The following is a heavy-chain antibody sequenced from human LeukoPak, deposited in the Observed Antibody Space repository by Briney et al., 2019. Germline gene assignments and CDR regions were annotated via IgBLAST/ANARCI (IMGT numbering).Heavy chain of an antibody. CDR1: GGSISSYY. D-gene: IGHD3-16*01. V-gene: IGHV4-4*07. J-gene: IGHJ4*02. Sequence: SETLSLTCTVSGGSISSYYWSWIRQPAGKGLEWIGRIYTSGSTNYNPSLKSRVTMSVDTSKNQFSLKLSSVTAADTAIYYCARNPHHDDDADEGFDYWGQGTLVTVSS. CDR3: ARNPHHDDDADEGFDY. CDR2: IYTSGST.